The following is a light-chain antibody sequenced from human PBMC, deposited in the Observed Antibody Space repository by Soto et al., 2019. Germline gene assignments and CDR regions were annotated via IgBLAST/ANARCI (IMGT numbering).Light chain of an antibody. CDR2: GNN. V-gene: IGLV1-47*02. CDR3: AAWDDSLSGRV. Sequence: QSVLTQPPSASGTPGQRVTISCSGSSSNIGNNYVNWYQQLPGTAPKLLIYGNNLRPSGVPDRFSGSKSGTSASLAISGLRSEDEADYYCAAWDDSLSGRVFGGGTKLTVL. CDR1: SSNIGNNY. J-gene: IGLJ2*01.